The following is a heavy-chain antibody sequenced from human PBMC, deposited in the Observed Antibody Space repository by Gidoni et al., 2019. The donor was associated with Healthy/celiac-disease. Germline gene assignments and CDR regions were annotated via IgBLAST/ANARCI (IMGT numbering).Heavy chain of an antibody. D-gene: IGHD2-8*01. CDR2: IYYSGST. CDR3: ARQSELGLVYAFDY. V-gene: IGHV4-39*01. CDR1: GGSIRSSSYY. Sequence: QLQLQESGPGLVKPSETLSLTCTVSGGSIRSSSYYWGWIRQPPGKGLEWIGSIYYSGSTYYNPSLKSRVTISVDTSKNQFSLKLSSVTAADTAVYYCARQSELGLVYAFDYWGQGTLVTVSS. J-gene: IGHJ4*02.